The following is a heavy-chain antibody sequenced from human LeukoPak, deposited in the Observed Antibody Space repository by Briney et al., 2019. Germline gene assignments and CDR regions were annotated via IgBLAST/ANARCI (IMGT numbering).Heavy chain of an antibody. J-gene: IGHJ3*02. CDR1: GFTFDDYA. CDR3: AKDLYGDYVLGAFDI. D-gene: IGHD4-17*01. Sequence: GRSLRLSCAASGFTFDDYAMHWVRHAPGKGLEWVSGISWNSGSIGYADSVKGRFTISRDNAKNSLYLQMNSLRAEDVALYYCAKDLYGDYVLGAFDIWGQGTMVTVSS. V-gene: IGHV3-9*03. CDR2: ISWNSGSI.